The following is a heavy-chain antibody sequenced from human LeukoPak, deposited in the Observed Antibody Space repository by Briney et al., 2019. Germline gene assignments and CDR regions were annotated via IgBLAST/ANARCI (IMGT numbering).Heavy chain of an antibody. CDR1: GGSISSSSYY. V-gene: IGHV4-39*02. CDR3: ARGLGYYYYYYMDV. CDR2: IYYSGST. J-gene: IGHJ6*03. D-gene: IGHD1-26*01. Sequence: SETLSLTCTVSGGSISSSSYYWGWSRQPPGKGLEWVGSIYYSGSTYYNPSLKSRVTISVDTSKNNFSLKLSSVTAADTAVYYCARGLGYYYYYYMDVWGKGTTVTVSS.